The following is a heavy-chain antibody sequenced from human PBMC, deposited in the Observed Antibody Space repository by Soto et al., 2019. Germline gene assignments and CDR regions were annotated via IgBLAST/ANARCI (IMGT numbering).Heavy chain of an antibody. V-gene: IGHV1-69*04. CDR3: ARDNSVDYGDYGVPVYFDY. J-gene: IGHJ4*02. Sequence: VSCKASGGTFSSYTISWVRQAPGQGLEWMGRIIPILGIANYAQKFQGRVTITADKSTSTAYMELSSLRSDDTAVYYCARDNSVDYGDYGVPVYFDYWGQGTLVTVSS. CDR2: IIPILGIA. CDR1: GGTFSSYT. D-gene: IGHD4-17*01.